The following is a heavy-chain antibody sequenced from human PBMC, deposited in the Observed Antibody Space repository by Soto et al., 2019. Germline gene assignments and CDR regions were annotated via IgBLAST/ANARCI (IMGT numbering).Heavy chain of an antibody. CDR3: TRDWGHPVTHGYDS. J-gene: IGHJ5*01. V-gene: IGHV4-31*03. D-gene: IGHD4-4*01. Sequence: QVQLQESGPGLVRPSQTLSLTCTVSGGSVTSGGYYWSWIRHCPGKGLEWIGYIYSSGDTNYNPSINSSVAMSVDTSKNQFSLQLTSVTVADTAIYYCTRDWGHPVTHGYDSWGQGILVTVSS. CDR2: IYSSGDT. CDR1: GGSVTSGGYY.